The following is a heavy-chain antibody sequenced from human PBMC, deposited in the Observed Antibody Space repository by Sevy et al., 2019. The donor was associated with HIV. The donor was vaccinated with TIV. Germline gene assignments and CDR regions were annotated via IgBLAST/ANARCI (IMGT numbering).Heavy chain of an antibody. V-gene: IGHV3-53*01. Sequence: GGSLRLSCAASGFTVSETYMNWVRQAPGKGLEWVSLIYAGGHTLYADSVKGRFIISRGNSKNTLYLQMNALKAEDTAVYFCARGWLDGDYLRNWGQGTLVTVSS. CDR1: GFTVSETY. J-gene: IGHJ4*02. CDR2: IYAGGHT. CDR3: ARGWLDGDYLRN. D-gene: IGHD4-17*01.